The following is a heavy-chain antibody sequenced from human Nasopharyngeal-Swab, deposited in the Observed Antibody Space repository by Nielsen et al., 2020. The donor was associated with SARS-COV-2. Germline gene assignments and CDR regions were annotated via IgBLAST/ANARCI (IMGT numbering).Heavy chain of an antibody. Sequence: ASVKVSCKVSGYTFTGYYMHWVRQAPGQGLEWMGWINPNSGGTNYAQKFQGRVTMTRDTSISTAYMELSRLRSDDTAVYYCARDYSYALYYFDYWGQGTLVTVSS. CDR2: INPNSGGT. V-gene: IGHV1-2*02. J-gene: IGHJ4*02. CDR3: ARDYSYALYYFDY. CDR1: GYTFTGYY. D-gene: IGHD5-18*01.